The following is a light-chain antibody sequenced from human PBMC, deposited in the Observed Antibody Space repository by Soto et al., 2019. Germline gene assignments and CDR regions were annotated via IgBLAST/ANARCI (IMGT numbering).Light chain of an antibody. Sequence: QSALTQSASVSGSPGQSITISCTGTSSDVGSYNLVSWYQQHPGKAPKLMIYEGSKRPSGVSNRFSGSKSGNTASLTISGLQAEDEADYYCCSYAGSSTSVVFGGGTKLTVL. CDR1: SSDVGSYNL. J-gene: IGLJ2*01. CDR2: EGS. V-gene: IGLV2-23*01. CDR3: CSYAGSSTSVV.